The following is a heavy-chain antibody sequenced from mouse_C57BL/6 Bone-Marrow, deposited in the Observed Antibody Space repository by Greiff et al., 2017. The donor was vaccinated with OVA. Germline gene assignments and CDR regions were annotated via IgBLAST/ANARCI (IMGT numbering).Heavy chain of an antibody. Sequence: QVQLQQPGAELVRPGSSVKLSCKASGYTFTSYWMDWVTQRPGQGLEWIGNIYPSDSETHYNQKFKDKATLTVDKSSSTAYMQLSSLTSEDAAVYYCARGGHLLRDYWGQGTTLTVSS. CDR3: ARGGHLLRDY. D-gene: IGHD1-1*01. CDR2: IYPSDSET. J-gene: IGHJ2*01. V-gene: IGHV1-61*01. CDR1: GYTFTSYW.